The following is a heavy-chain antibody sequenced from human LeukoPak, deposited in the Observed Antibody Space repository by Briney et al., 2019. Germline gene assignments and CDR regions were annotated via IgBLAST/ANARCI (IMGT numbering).Heavy chain of an antibody. CDR1: GYTFTDYY. J-gene: IGHJ4*02. CDR2: INPNSGGT. CDR3: GRDYSYTSGWYDY. V-gene: IGHV1-2*02. Sequence: ASVNVSCKASGYTFTDYYMHWVRQAPGQGLEWMGWINPNSGGTNYAQKFQGRVTMTRDTSISTAYMELSRLRSDDTAVFYCGRDYSYTSGWYDYWGQGTLVTVSS. D-gene: IGHD6-19*01.